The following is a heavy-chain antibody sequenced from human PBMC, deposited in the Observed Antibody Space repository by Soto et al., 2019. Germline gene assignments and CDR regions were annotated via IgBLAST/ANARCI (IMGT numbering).Heavy chain of an antibody. CDR1: GGSISSGGYH. D-gene: IGHD3-10*01. V-gene: IGHV4-31*03. CDR2: IYYSGST. Sequence: QVQLQESGPGLVKPSQTLSLTCTVSGGSISSGGYHWSWIRQHPGKGLEWIGYIYYSGSTSYNPSLTSRVTISEDTSKNQFSLKLISVTAADTAVYFCARGVRDWGQGTLVTVSS. CDR3: ARGVRD. J-gene: IGHJ4*02.